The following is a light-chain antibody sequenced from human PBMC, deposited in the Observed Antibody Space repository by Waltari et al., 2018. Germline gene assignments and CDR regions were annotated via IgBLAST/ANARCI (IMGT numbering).Light chain of an antibody. J-gene: IGLJ3*02. CDR1: TSDFGGYNY. CDR2: DVS. V-gene: IGLV2-14*03. Sequence: QSALTQPASVSGSPGQSFTISCTGTTSDFGGYNYVSWYQQHPGKAPKLIIFDVSSRPAGVSNRFSVSKSANTASLIISGLQAEDEADYYCCSFTSSSTWVFGGGTKLTVL. CDR3: CSFTSSSTWV.